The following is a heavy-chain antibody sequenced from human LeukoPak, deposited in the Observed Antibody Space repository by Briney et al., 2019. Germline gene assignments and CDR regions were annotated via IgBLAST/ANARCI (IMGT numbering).Heavy chain of an antibody. Sequence: GGSLRLSCAAFGFTFSSYAMHWVRQAPGKGLEWVSAISGSGGSTYYADSVKGRFTISRDNSKNTLYLQMNSLRAEDTAVYYCAKASSGWPLIDYWGQGTLVTVSS. CDR3: AKASSGWPLIDY. V-gene: IGHV3-23*01. CDR1: GFTFSSYA. CDR2: ISGSGGST. J-gene: IGHJ4*02. D-gene: IGHD6-19*01.